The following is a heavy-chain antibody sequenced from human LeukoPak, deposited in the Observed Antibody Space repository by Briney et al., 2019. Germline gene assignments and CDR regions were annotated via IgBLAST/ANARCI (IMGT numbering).Heavy chain of an antibody. V-gene: IGHV3-53*01. CDR2: IYSGGST. D-gene: IGHD1-26*01. CDR1: GFTVSSNY. Sequence: GGSLRLSCAASGFTVSSNYMSWVRQAPGKGLEWVSVIYSGGSTYYADSVKGRFTISRDNSKNTLYLQMNSLTDEDTAVYYCAKKWGVGTTTLDYFDYWGQGTLVTVSS. J-gene: IGHJ4*02. CDR3: AKKWGVGTTTLDYFDY.